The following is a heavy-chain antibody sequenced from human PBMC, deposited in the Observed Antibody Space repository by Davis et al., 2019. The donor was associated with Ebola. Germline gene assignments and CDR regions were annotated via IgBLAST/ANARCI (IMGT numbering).Heavy chain of an antibody. J-gene: IGHJ4*02. CDR3: ARGRPWLWVATPLRFDY. CDR1: GGTFSSYA. D-gene: IGHD5-12*01. Sequence: SVKVSCKASGGTFSSYAISWVRQAPGQGLEWMGGIIPMFGTSKYEQKFQDRVTITADESTGTAYMELSSLRSDDTAVYYCARGRPWLWVATPLRFDYWGQGTLVIVSS. V-gene: IGHV1-69*13. CDR2: IIPMFGTS.